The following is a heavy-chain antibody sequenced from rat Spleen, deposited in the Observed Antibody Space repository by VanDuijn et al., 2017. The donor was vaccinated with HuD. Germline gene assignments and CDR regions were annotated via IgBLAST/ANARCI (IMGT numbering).Heavy chain of an antibody. V-gene: IGHV2-63*01. CDR2: MRYDGDT. D-gene: IGHD1-12*02. J-gene: IGHJ2*01. Sequence: QVQLKESGPGLVQPSQTLSLTCTVAGFSLTSYNVHWIRQPPGKGLEWMGRMRYDGDTSYNSALKSRLSISRDTSKNQVFLKMGSLQTEDTAMYFCARSAKYYYDGSYYYVHFDYWGQGVMVTVSS. CDR1: GFSLTSYN. CDR3: ARSAKYYYDGSYYYVHFDY.